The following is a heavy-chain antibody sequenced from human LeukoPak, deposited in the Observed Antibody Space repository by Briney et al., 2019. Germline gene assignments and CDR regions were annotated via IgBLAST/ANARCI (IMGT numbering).Heavy chain of an antibody. CDR3: ARLYGANVGYLDY. D-gene: IGHD4-23*01. J-gene: IGHJ4*02. V-gene: IGHV3-33*03. Sequence: GRSLRLSCAASGFTFSTYTIHWVRQAPGKGLEWVAAIWYDGSQKYYADTVRSRFTVSRDNSKNTLYLQMDSLRAEDTAVYYCARLYGANVGYLDYWGQGTLVTVSS. CDR1: GFTFSTYT. CDR2: IWYDGSQK.